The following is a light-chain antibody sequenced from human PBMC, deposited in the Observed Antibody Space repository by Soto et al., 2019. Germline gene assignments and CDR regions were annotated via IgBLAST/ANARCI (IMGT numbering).Light chain of an antibody. CDR1: HDIRDY. CDR3: RQYDSPLHT. J-gene: IGKJ3*01. V-gene: IGKV1-33*01. Sequence: IQMTQSPSSLSASVGDRVTLTCQASHDIRDYLNWYQQKPGKPPKLLIYAASNLQTGVPSRFSGSVSHKYFTLTISSLQPEDFATNFCRQYDSPLHTFGRWRKVDIK. CDR2: AAS.